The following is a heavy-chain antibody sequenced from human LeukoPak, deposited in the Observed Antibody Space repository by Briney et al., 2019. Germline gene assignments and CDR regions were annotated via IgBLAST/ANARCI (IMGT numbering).Heavy chain of an antibody. D-gene: IGHD3-22*01. V-gene: IGHV1-69*05. Sequence: SVKVSCKASGGTFSSYAISWVRQAPGQGLEWMGRIIPIFGTASYAQKFQGRVTITTDESTSTAYMELSSLRSEDTAVYYCARATTYYYDSSDPGQAFDIWGQGTMVTVSS. CDR3: ARATTYYYDSSDPGQAFDI. J-gene: IGHJ3*02. CDR2: IIPIFGTA. CDR1: GGTFSSYA.